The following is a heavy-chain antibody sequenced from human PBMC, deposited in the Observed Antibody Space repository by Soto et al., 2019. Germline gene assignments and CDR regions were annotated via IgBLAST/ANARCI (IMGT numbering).Heavy chain of an antibody. Sequence: VQFVQSGAEVKKAGASVKVSCKASGYTFTNYPMHWLRQAPGQRLEWMGWINGDNGNTKYSQKFQVRGAITSDTSATTVYMELRSLRSEVTAIYFWARRMLKEDVTVVDYWGQGTLVTFPS. CDR1: GYTFTNYP. V-gene: IGHV1-3*01. CDR3: ARRMLKEDVTVVDY. CDR2: INGDNGNT. J-gene: IGHJ4*02. D-gene: IGHD2-15*01.